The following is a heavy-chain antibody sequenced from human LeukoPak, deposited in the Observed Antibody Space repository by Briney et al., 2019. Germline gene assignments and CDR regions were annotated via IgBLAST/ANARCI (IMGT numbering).Heavy chain of an antibody. D-gene: IGHD3-16*02. V-gene: IGHV1-18*01. CDR3: ARDKNYRFDY. J-gene: IGHJ4*02. Sequence: AASVKVSCKASGYTFTDNGISWVRQAPGEGLEWMGWISANSGKTNHAQRFQGRVTMTRETSASTVYMELRSLRSDDTAVYFCARDKNYRFDYWGQGTLVSVTS. CDR2: ISANSGKT. CDR1: GYTFTDNG.